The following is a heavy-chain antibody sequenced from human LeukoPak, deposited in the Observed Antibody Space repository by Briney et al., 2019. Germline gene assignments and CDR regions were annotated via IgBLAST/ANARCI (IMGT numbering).Heavy chain of an antibody. Sequence: GGSLKLSCAASGFTFSNTWMSWVRQAPGKGLEWVGRIKSKADGGTTDYSAPVKGRFTISRDDSKNTLYLQMNSLKTEDTAVYYCTTGLRAADTSWGLGTLVTVSS. D-gene: IGHD6-13*01. CDR1: GFTFSNTW. J-gene: IGHJ4*02. V-gene: IGHV3-15*01. CDR2: IKSKADGGTT. CDR3: TTGLRAADTS.